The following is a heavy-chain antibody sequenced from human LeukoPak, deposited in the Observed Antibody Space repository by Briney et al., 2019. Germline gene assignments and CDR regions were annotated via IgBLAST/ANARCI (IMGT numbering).Heavy chain of an antibody. CDR1: GYTFTGYY. Sequence: ASVKVSCKASGYTFTGYYMHWVRQAPGQGLEWMGWINPNSGGTNYAQKFQGRVTMTRDTSISTAYMELSRLRSDDTAVYYCATWKLGQQSFDYWGQGTLVTVSS. D-gene: IGHD1-1*01. J-gene: IGHJ4*02. V-gene: IGHV1-2*02. CDR2: INPNSGGT. CDR3: ATWKLGQQSFDY.